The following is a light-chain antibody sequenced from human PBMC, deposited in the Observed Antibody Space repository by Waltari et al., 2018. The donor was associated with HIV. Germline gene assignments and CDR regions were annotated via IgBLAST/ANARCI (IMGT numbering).Light chain of an antibody. CDR2: KAS. CDR1: QSISTW. CDR3: QQYNSYSWT. Sequence: DIQMTQSPSTLSASVGDRVTITCRANQSISTWLAWYQQKPGKAPNLLIYKASNLESGVPSRFRGSGSETEFTLTISSLQPDDFATYYCQQYNSYSWTFGQGTKVEIK. V-gene: IGKV1-5*03. J-gene: IGKJ1*01.